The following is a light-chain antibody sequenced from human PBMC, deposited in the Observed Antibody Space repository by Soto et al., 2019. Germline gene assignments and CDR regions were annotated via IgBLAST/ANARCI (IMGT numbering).Light chain of an antibody. Sequence: ESVLTQSPGTLSLSPGETLTLSCRASESVRVNSFAWYHQRPGQAPRLLIHGASNRATGVPERFRGSGSGTDFTLTISRVEPEDFGVYFCQQYGRAPVTFGAGTKVDIK. CDR1: ESVRVNS. CDR3: QQYGRAPVT. CDR2: GAS. V-gene: IGKV3-20*01. J-gene: IGKJ3*01.